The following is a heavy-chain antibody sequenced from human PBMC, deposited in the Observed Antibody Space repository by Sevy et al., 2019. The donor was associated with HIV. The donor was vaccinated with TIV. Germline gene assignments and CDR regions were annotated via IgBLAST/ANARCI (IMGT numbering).Heavy chain of an antibody. Sequence: SETLSLTCTVSGGSISSGSYYWSWIRQPAGKGLEWTGRIYTSGSTNYNPSLKSRVTMSVDTSKNQFSLKLSSVTAADTAVYYCARDTLGEFDYWGQGTLVTVSS. J-gene: IGHJ4*02. V-gene: IGHV4-61*02. CDR3: ARDTLGEFDY. CDR2: IYTSGST. CDR1: GGSISSGSYY.